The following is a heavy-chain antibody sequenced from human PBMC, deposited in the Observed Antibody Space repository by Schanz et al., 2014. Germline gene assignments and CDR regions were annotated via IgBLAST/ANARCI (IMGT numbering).Heavy chain of an antibody. Sequence: QVQLQESGPGLVKPSGTLSLTCAVSGVSISSTNWWHWVRQSPGKGLEWLGEITHDGRTNYNPSLGSRVTISLDKSETQFSLELTSVTAADTALYFCARVKQGCSDTSCVLDPWGQGTLVTVSS. CDR3: ARVKQGCSDTSCVLDP. V-gene: IGHV4-4*02. D-gene: IGHD2-2*01. J-gene: IGHJ5*02. CDR2: ITHDGRT. CDR1: GVSISSTNW.